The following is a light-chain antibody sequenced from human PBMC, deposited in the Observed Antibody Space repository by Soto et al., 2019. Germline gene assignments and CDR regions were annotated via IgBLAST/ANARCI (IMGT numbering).Light chain of an antibody. CDR1: QTISPW. V-gene: IGKV1-5*03. Sequence: DIQMTQSPSTLSASVGDRVTITCRASQTISPWLSWYQQSPGKAPKLLIYKASSLAGGVPSRFSGSGSGTEFTLTISRLQPDDFATYYCQHYNTSSRAFGEGTKVEIQ. CDR3: QHYNTSSRA. J-gene: IGKJ1*01. CDR2: KAS.